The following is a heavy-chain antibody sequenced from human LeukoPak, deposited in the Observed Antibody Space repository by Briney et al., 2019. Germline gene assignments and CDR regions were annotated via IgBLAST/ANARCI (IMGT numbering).Heavy chain of an antibody. CDR3: ARAEIPTGSPRLET. D-gene: IGHD1-1*01. CDR2: IYHSGST. J-gene: IGHJ5*02. CDR1: GGSISSSNW. V-gene: IGHV4-4*02. Sequence: SETLSLTCAVSGGSISSSNWWTWVRQPPGKGLEWIGGIYHSGSTTYNTSLQSRGTLSVDKSTNQFSLKVSSVTAADTAVYYCARAEIPTGSPRLETWGQGTLVTVSS.